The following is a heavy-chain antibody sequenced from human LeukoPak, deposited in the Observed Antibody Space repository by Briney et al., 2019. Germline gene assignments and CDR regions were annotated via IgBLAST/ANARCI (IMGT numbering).Heavy chain of an antibody. CDR2: INSDGSTT. CDR3: AKGAQFNWNKGAFDM. D-gene: IGHD1/OR15-1a*01. Sequence: GGSLRLSCAASGFTFSSYWMHWVRQVPGEGLVWVSRINSDGSTTSYVYSVKARFTVSRDNAKNTLHLQMNSLRAEDTAVYYCAKGAQFNWNKGAFDMWGQGTMVTVSS. CDR1: GFTFSSYW. J-gene: IGHJ3*02. V-gene: IGHV3-74*01.